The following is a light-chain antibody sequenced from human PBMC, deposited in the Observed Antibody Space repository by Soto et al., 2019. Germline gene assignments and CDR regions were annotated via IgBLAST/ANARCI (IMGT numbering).Light chain of an antibody. Sequence: QSALTQPASVSGSPGQSITISCTGTSSDVGSYNLVSWYQQHPGKAPKFMIYEVNKRPSGVSNRFSGSKSGNTASLTISGLQAEDEADYYCCSYASSGGVLFGGGTKLTVL. V-gene: IGLV2-23*02. J-gene: IGLJ2*01. CDR2: EVN. CDR1: SSDVGSYNL. CDR3: CSYASSGGVL.